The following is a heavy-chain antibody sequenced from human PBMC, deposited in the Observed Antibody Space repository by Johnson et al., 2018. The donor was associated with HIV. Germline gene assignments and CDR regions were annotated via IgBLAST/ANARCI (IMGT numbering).Heavy chain of an antibody. CDR3: ARGGMRGELGAFDI. Sequence: VQLVESGGGVTLPGGSLRLSCPASRFTFDDYDMNWVRQAPGKGLEWVSGINWNGDNTGYGDSVKGRFTIFRDNAKNSLYLQMNRLRAEDTALYYCARGGMRGELGAFDIWGQGTMVTVSS. V-gene: IGHV3-20*04. CDR1: RFTFDDYD. J-gene: IGHJ3*02. CDR2: INWNGDNT. D-gene: IGHD1-26*01.